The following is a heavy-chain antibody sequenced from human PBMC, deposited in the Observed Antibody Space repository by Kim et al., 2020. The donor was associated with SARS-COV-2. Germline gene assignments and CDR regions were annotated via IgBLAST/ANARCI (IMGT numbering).Heavy chain of an antibody. D-gene: IGHD3-3*01. J-gene: IGHJ3*02. Sequence: GGSLRLSCAASGFTFSSYAMSWVRQAPGKGLEWVSAISGSGGSTYYADSVKGRFTISRDNSKNTLYLQMNSLRAEDTAVYYSCFNYDFWSGYYQNAFDIWGQGTMVTVSS. V-gene: IGHV3-23*01. CDR1: GFTFSSYA. CDR3: CFNYDFWSGYYQNAFDI. CDR2: ISGSGGST.